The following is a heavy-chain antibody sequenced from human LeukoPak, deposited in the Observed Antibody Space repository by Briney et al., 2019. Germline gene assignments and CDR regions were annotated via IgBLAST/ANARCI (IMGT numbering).Heavy chain of an antibody. CDR2: INHSGST. CDR1: GGSFSGYY. J-gene: IGHJ5*02. Sequence: SETLSLTCAVYGGSFSGYYWSWIRQPPGEGLEWIGEINHSGSTNYNPSLKSRVTISVDTSKNQFSLKLSSVTAADTAVYYCARRSDCGGDCYSNWFDPWGQGTLVTVSS. D-gene: IGHD2-21*02. V-gene: IGHV4-34*01. CDR3: ARRSDCGGDCYSNWFDP.